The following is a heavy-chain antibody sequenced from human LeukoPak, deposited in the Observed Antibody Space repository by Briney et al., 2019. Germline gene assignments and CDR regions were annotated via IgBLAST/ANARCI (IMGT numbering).Heavy chain of an antibody. V-gene: IGHV3-23*01. CDR3: AKVRYVGYYFDT. CDR1: GFTFSTYA. D-gene: IGHD3-9*01. CDR2: ISGSGGTT. Sequence: GGSLRLSCVASGFTFSTYAMNWVRQARGKGLEWVSSISGSGGTTYYADSVKGRFTISRDNSKNTLYLQMNSLRAEDTAVYYCAKVRYVGYYFDTWGQGTLVTVSS. J-gene: IGHJ4*02.